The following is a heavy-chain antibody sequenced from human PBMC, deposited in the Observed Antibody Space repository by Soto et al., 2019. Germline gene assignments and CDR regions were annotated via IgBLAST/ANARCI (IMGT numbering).Heavy chain of an antibody. CDR2: INWNSGSI. CDR3: VKDESINWYSGHFRH. V-gene: IGHV3-9*01. CDR1: GFTFDEYA. J-gene: IGHJ1*01. D-gene: IGHD6-13*01. Sequence: SLRLSCAASGFTFDEYAMHWVRQVRGKGLEWVSGINWNSGSIGYGDSVKGRFAISRDNAKNSLHLQMNSLSAEDTAFYYCVKDESINWYSGHFRHWGQGTLVTVSS.